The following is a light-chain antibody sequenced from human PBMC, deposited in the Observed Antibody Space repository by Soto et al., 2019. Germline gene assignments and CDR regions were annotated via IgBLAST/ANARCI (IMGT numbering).Light chain of an antibody. Sequence: QSALTQPRSVSGSPGQSFTISCTGTSNDVGGYNYVSWFQQHPGKVPKLMVYDVSYRPSGVPDRFSGSKSGNTASLTISGLQADDEGDYYCCSYAGTYWVFGGGTKVTVL. CDR1: SNDVGGYNY. V-gene: IGLV2-11*01. CDR3: CSYAGTYWV. CDR2: DVS. J-gene: IGLJ3*02.